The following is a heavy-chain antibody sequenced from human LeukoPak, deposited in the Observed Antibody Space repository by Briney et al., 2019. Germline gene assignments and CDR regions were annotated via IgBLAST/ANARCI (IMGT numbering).Heavy chain of an antibody. J-gene: IGHJ4*02. CDR1: GDSISSNTYY. V-gene: IGHV4-39*01. CDR2: IYYTGST. Sequence: SETLSLTCTVSGDSISSNTYYWGWIRQPPGKGLEWIGSIYYTGSTYYSPSLKSRVTIFVDTSKNQFSLKLSSVTAADTAVYYCARHETQSRFLEWFSFDHWGQGTLVTVSS. D-gene: IGHD3-3*01. CDR3: ARHETQSRFLEWFSFDH.